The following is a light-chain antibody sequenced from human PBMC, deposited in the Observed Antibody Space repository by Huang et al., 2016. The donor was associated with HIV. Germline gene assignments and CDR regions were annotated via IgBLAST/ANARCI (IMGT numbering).Light chain of an antibody. CDR2: SAS. Sequence: DIQMTQSPPSLSASQGVRVTLTCRASQDIGTFLAWFQQKPGGAPTLLIFSASTLHLGVPARFTGRGSGTEFTLTITNLQPEDVATYYCQRYDTAPRAFGPGTKVDI. CDR3: QRYDTAPRA. V-gene: IGKV1-27*01. J-gene: IGKJ1*01. CDR1: QDIGTF.